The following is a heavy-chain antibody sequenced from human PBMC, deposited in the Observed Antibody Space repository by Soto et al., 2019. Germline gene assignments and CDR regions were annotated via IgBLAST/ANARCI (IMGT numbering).Heavy chain of an antibody. J-gene: IGHJ4*02. CDR3: ARGPPVTPPYYFDY. Sequence: KASETLSLTCAVYGGSFSCYYWNWIGQPPGKGLEWIGEINHSGSTRYNPSLKSRVTISLDTSKNQCSLKLNSVTAADTAVFYCARGPPVTPPYYFDYWGQGTLVTVSS. CDR1: GGSFSCYY. V-gene: IGHV4-34*01. D-gene: IGHD2-21*02. CDR2: INHSGST.